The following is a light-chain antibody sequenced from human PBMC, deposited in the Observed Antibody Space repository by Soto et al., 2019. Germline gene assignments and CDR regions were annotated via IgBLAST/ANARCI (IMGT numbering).Light chain of an antibody. CDR3: QQRSNWPLT. CDR1: QTIVGTY. V-gene: IGKV3D-20*02. CDR2: GAS. J-gene: IGKJ4*01. Sequence: EIVLTQSPGTLSLSPGERATLSCRASQTIVGTYLAWYQQKPGQAPRLLIYGASSRASGIPARFSGSGSGTDFTLTISSLEPEDFAVYYCQQRSNWPLTFGGGTKVEIK.